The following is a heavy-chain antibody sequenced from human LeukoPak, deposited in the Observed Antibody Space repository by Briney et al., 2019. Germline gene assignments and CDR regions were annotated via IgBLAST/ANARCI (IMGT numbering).Heavy chain of an antibody. D-gene: IGHD2-15*01. V-gene: IGHV1-46*01. CDR3: ARDGRVVVAATLGFDY. J-gene: IGHJ4*02. CDR1: GYTFTSYY. Sequence: GASVKVSCKASGYTFTSYYMHWVRRAPGQGLEWMGIINPSGGSTSYAQKFQGRVTMTRDTSTSTVYMELSSLRSEDTAVYYCARDGRVVVAATLGFDYWGQGTLVTVSS. CDR2: INPSGGST.